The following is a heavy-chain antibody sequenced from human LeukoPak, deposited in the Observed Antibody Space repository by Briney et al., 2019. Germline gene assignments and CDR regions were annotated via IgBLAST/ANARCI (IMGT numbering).Heavy chain of an antibody. Sequence: GGSLRLSCVASRFTFGSYGMSWVRQAPGKGLEWVSVISGSGGSTYITDSVKGRFTISRDNSKNTLYLQMHSLRAEDTAVYYCAKGDTGMVRRYYFDYWGRGTLVTVSS. V-gene: IGHV3-23*01. CDR1: RFTFGSYG. D-gene: IGHD5-18*01. CDR3: AKGDTGMVRRYYFDY. CDR2: ISGSGGST. J-gene: IGHJ4*02.